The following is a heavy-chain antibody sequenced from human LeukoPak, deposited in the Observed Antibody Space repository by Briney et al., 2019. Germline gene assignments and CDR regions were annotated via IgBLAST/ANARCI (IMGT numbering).Heavy chain of an antibody. Sequence: SETLSLTCTVSGGSISSSSYYWGWIRQPPGKGLEWIGSIYYSGSTYYNPSLKSRVTISVDTSKNQFSLKLSSVTAADTAVYYCARHDGTYSLNWFDPWGQGTLVTVSS. CDR1: GGSISSSSYY. D-gene: IGHD6-13*01. J-gene: IGHJ5*02. CDR3: ARHDGTYSLNWFDP. V-gene: IGHV4-39*01. CDR2: IYYSGST.